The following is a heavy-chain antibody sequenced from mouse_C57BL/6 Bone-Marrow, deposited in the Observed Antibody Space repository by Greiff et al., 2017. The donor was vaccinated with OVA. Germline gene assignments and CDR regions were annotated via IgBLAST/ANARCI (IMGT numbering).Heavy chain of an antibody. V-gene: IGHV1-64*01. D-gene: IGHD1-1*01. CDR2: IHPNSGST. Sequence: VQLQQSGAELVKPGASVKLSCKASGYTFTSYWMHWVKQRPGQGLEWIGMIHPNSGSTNYNEKFKSKATLTVDKSSSTAYMQLSSLTSEDSAVYYCARKITTVPYYFDYWGQGTTLTVSS. J-gene: IGHJ2*01. CDR1: GYTFTSYW. CDR3: ARKITTVPYYFDY.